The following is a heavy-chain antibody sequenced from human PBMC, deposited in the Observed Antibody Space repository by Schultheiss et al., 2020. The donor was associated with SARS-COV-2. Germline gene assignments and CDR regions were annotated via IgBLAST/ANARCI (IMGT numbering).Heavy chain of an antibody. CDR2: IYYSGST. Sequence: LSCTVSGGSISSGGYYWSWIRQHPGKGLEWIGYIYYSGSTNYNPSLKSRVTISVDTSKNQFSLKLSSVTAADTAVYYCARGAVHDYGDYIGPYNWFDPWGQGTLVTVSS. V-gene: IGHV4-31*03. D-gene: IGHD4-17*01. J-gene: IGHJ5*02. CDR3: ARGAVHDYGDYIGPYNWFDP. CDR1: GGSISSGGYY.